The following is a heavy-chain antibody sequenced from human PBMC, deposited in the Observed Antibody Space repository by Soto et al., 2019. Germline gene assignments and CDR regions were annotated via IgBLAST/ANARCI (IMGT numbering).Heavy chain of an antibody. Sequence: QVQLQESGPGLVKPSQTLSLTCTVSGGSISSGGYNWSWIRQHPGKGLEWIGYIYYSGSTYYNPSLKSRVTISVDTSKNQFSLKLSSVTAADTAVYYCARAGGFNWFDPWGQGTLVTVSS. D-gene: IGHD3-10*01. J-gene: IGHJ5*02. CDR2: IYYSGST. CDR1: GGSISSGGYN. CDR3: ARAGGFNWFDP. V-gene: IGHV4-31*03.